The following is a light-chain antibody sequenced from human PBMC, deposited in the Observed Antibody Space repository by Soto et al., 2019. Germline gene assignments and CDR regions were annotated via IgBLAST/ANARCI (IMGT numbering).Light chain of an antibody. J-gene: IGKJ3*01. CDR3: QQSYSVFFT. V-gene: IGKV1-39*01. CDR1: QSITNF. CDR2: DAS. Sequence: DIQMTQSPSSLSASVGDRVTITCRASQSITNFLNWYQQKPGKAPKLLIYDASTLQTGVPSRFSGSGSGTDFTLTISSLQPEDFATYYCQQSYSVFFTFGPGTKVDVK.